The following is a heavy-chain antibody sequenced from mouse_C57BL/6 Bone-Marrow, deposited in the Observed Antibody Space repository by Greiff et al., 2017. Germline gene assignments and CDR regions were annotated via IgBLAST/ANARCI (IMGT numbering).Heavy chain of an antibody. V-gene: IGHV2-2*01. CDR1: GFSLTSYG. CDR3: ASCLYYDYDGYFDV. D-gene: IGHD2-4*01. J-gene: IGHJ1*03. CDR2: IWSGGST. Sequence: VQLQQSGPGLVQPSQSLSITCTVSGFSLTSYGVHWVRQSPGKGLEWLGVIWSGGSTDYNAAFISRLSISKDNSKSQVFFKMNSLQADDTAIYYCASCLYYDYDGYFDVWGTGTTVTVSS.